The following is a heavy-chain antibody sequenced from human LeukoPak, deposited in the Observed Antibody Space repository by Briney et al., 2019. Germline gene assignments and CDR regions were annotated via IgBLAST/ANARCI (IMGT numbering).Heavy chain of an antibody. CDR3: ARALFRGNPDGGVGRFDAFDI. D-gene: IGHD5-24*01. J-gene: IGHJ3*02. V-gene: IGHV1-3*01. CDR2: INAGNGNT. CDR1: GYTFTSYA. Sequence: ASVKVSCKASGYTFTSYAMHWVRQAPGQRLEWMGWINAGNGNTKYSQKFQGRVTITRDTSASTAYMELSSLRSEDTAVYYCARALFRGNPDGGVGRFDAFDIWGQGTMVTVSS.